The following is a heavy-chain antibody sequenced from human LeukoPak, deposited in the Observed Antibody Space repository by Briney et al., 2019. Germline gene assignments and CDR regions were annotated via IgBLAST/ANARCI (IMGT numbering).Heavy chain of an antibody. Sequence: GGSLRLSCAASGFTFSYYGMHWVRQAPGKGLDWVAVIWHDGSYIYYADSVKGRFTISRDNSKNTLYLQMNSLRAEDTAVYYCAKIVQFTAATGTGLDYWGQGTLVTVSP. CDR1: GFTFSYYG. CDR3: AKIVQFTAATGTGLDY. CDR2: IWHDGSYI. V-gene: IGHV3-33*06. J-gene: IGHJ4*02. D-gene: IGHD6-13*01.